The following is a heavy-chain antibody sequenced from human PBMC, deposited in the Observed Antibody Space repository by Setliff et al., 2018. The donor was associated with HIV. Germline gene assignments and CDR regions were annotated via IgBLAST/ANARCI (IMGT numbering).Heavy chain of an antibody. CDR2: IYHSGTT. D-gene: IGHD6-25*01. J-gene: IGHJ4*02. V-gene: IGHV4-38-2*01. CDR3: ARGLDSAKIHY. Sequence: PSETLSLTCAVSGYSISSGYYWGWIRQPPGKGLEWVGSIYHSGTTYYNPSLQSRVTISVDTSKNQFSLNLSSVTAADTAVYYCARGLDSAKIHYWGQGTLVTVSS. CDR1: GYSISSGYY.